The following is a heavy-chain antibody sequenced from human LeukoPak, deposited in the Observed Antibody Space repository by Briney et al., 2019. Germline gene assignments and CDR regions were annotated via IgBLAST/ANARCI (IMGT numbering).Heavy chain of an antibody. CDR2: VNPISGVT. CDR1: GGTFSSYA. CDR3: ARTRRELYDPFDM. V-gene: IGHV1-2*02. D-gene: IGHD1-7*01. J-gene: IGHJ3*02. Sequence: GASVKVSCKASGGTFSSYAISWVRQAPGQRAEWMGWVNPISGVTNSAEKFQDRITLSRDKSISTAYMELIRLRSDDTAVYYCARTRRELYDPFDMWGPGTMVTVSS.